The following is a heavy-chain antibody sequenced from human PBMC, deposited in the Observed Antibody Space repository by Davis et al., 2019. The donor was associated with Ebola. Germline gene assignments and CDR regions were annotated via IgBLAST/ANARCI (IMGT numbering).Heavy chain of an antibody. J-gene: IGHJ6*02. CDR1: GGSISSYY. V-gene: IGHV4-59*01. CDR3: ARGGIVVVPTPGGPTTYYYYGMDV. CDR2: IYYSGST. D-gene: IGHD2-2*01. Sequence: SETLSLTCTVSGGSISSYYWSWIRQPPGKGLEWIGYIYYSGSTNYNPSLKSRVTISVDTSKNQFSLKLSSVTAADTAVYYCARGGIVVVPTPGGPTTYYYYGMDVWGQGTTVTVSS.